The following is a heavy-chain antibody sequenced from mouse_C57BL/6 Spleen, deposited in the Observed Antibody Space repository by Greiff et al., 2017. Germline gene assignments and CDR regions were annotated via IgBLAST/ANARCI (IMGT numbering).Heavy chain of an antibody. CDR2: IYPRSGNT. V-gene: IGHV1-81*01. CDR3: ARWEDLFDY. D-gene: IGHD4-1*01. J-gene: IGHJ2*01. Sequence: VQVVESGAELARPGASVKLSCKASGYTFTSYGISWVKQRTGQGLEWIGEIYPRSGNTYYNEKFKGKATLTADKSSSTAYMELRSLTSEDSAVYFCARWEDLFDYWGQGTTLTVSS. CDR1: GYTFTSYG.